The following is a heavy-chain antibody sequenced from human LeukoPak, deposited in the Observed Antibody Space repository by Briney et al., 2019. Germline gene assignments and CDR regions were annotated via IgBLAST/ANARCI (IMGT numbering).Heavy chain of an antibody. D-gene: IGHD3-22*01. V-gene: IGHV3-30*02. CDR2: IRYDGSNT. Sequence: PGGSLRLTCAASGFTFNNYGMHWVRQAPGKVLEWVAFIRYDGSNTYYADSVKGRFTISRDNSKNTLYLHMNRLRAEDTAVYYCAKDPNRYDSSIYYCTYWGQGTLVTVSS. CDR1: GFTFNNYG. J-gene: IGHJ4*02. CDR3: AKDPNRYDSSIYYCTY.